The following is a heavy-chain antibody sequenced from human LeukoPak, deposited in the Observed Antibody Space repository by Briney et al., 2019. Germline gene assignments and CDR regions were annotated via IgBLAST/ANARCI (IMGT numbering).Heavy chain of an antibody. D-gene: IGHD3-3*01. J-gene: IGHJ5*02. V-gene: IGHV3-74*01. CDR3: VRGGQKRGYDYSWFDR. CDR1: GFTSSTYW. CDR2: IHRAGITT. Sequence: RGCLRLSCAASGFTSSTYWMHWVRHAPGKGRVWVSRIHRAGITTTNADSVNGRFTISIDNAKNTFFLQMSSLSAEDTAVYYCVRGGQKRGYDYSWFDRWGQGTLVTVSS.